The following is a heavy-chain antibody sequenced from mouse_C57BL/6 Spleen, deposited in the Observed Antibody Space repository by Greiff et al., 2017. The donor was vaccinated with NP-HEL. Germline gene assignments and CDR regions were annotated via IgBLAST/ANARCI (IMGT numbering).Heavy chain of an antibody. D-gene: IGHD4-1*01. CDR2: IDPSDSYT. CDR1: GYTFTSYW. Sequence: QVQLQQPGAELVMPGASVKLSCKASGYTFTSYWMHWVKQRPGQGLEWIGEIDPSDSYTNYNQKFKGKSTLTVDKSSSTAYMQLSSLTSEDSAVYYCARGKLTGHYFDYWGQGTTLTVSS. CDR3: ARGKLTGHYFDY. V-gene: IGHV1-69*01. J-gene: IGHJ2*01.